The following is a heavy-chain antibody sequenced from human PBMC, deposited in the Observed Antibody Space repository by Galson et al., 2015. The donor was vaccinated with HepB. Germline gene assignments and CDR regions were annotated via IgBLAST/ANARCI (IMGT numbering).Heavy chain of an antibody. CDR3: TRVAHLGRGMNV. J-gene: IGHJ6*02. Sequence: CAISGDSVSRDTVGWNWIRQSPSRGLEWLGRTYYRSKWYSDYAISVKSRIIINADSSTNQFFLQLNSVTPEDTAVYHCTRVAHLGRGMNVWGQGTTVTV. D-gene: IGHD3-10*01. V-gene: IGHV6-1*01. CDR1: GDSVSRDTVG. CDR2: TYYRSKWYS.